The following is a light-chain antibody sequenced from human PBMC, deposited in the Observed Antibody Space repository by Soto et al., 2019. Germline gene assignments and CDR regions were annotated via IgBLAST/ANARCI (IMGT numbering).Light chain of an antibody. J-gene: IGLJ3*02. CDR2: RTD. Sequence: QSVLTQPPSASGTPGQRVTISCSGSGSNIGTNTVNSYQQLPGTAPTLLINRTDHRPPGIPARLSCCKSGTSASSDIGGLQSDDEADYYCTAWDGSLDGRVFGGGTKLTVL. CDR3: TAWDGSLDGRV. CDR1: GSNIGTNT. V-gene: IGLV1-44*01.